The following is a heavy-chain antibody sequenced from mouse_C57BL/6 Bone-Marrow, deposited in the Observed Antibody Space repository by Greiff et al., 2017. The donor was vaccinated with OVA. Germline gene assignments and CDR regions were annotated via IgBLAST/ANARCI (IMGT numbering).Heavy chain of an antibody. Sequence: EVKLVESGGDLVKPGGSLKLSCAASGFTFSSYGMSWVRQTPDKRLEWVATISSGGSYTYYPDSVKGRFTISRDNAKNTLYLQMSSLKSEDTAMYDCARPTYGRDPRYFEFWGTGTTVTVSS. CDR3: ARPTYGRDPRYFEF. D-gene: IGHD1-1*01. CDR1: GFTFSSYG. CDR2: ISSGGSYT. J-gene: IGHJ1*03. V-gene: IGHV5-6*01.